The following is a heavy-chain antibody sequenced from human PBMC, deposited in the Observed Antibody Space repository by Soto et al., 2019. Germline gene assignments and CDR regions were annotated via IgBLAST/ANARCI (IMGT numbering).Heavy chain of an antibody. D-gene: IGHD6-19*01. CDR2: ISTNGGST. V-gene: IGHV3-64D*06. CDR1: GFTFSIYA. CDR3: ARERGSGWTFDY. J-gene: IGHJ4*02. Sequence: GGSLRLSSAASGFTFSIYAMHWVRQAPGQGLEYVSTISTNGGSTYYADSVKGRFAISRDNSKNTVFLQMSSLRAEDTAVYYCARERGSGWTFDYWGQGTLVTVSS.